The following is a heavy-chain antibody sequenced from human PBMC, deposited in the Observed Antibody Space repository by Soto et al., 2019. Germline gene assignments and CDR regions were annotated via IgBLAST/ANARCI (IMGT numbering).Heavy chain of an antibody. J-gene: IGHJ4*02. V-gene: IGHV4-31*02. CDR1: GGSISSGGYY. D-gene: IGHD3-22*01. CDR2: IYYSGST. Sequence: SETLSLTCTVSGGSISSGGYYWSWIRQHPGKGLEWIGYIYYSGSTYYNPSLKSRVTISVDTSKNQLSLKLSSVTAADTAVYYCARVPNYYDSSGYYFDYWGQGTLVTVSS. CDR3: ARVPNYYDSSGYYFDY.